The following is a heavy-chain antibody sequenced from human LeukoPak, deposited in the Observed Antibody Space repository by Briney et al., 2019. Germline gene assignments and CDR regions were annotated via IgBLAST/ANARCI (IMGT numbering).Heavy chain of an antibody. CDR3: ARHSWGSRRIAARGHYYYYMDA. Sequence: SETLSLTCTVSGGSISSSSYYWGWIRQPPGKGLEWIGSIYYSGSTYYNPSLKSRVTISVDTSKNQFSLKLSSVTAADTAVYYCARHSWGSRRIAARGHYYYYMDAWGKGTTVTVSS. CDR2: IYYSGST. CDR1: GGSISSSSYY. J-gene: IGHJ6*03. D-gene: IGHD6-6*01. V-gene: IGHV4-39*01.